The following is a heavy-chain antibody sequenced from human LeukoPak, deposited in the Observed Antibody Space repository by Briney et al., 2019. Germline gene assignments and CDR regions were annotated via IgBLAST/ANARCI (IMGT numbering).Heavy chain of an antibody. CDR1: GGSITSYH. CDR2: ISYSGST. CDR3: ASGGFCGSTTCYPNWFDP. J-gene: IGHJ5*02. Sequence: SETLSLTCTVSGGSITSYHWSWIRQPPGKGLEWIGYISYSGSTNYNPSLKSRVTISIDTSKNQFSLKLSSVTAADTAVYYCASGGFCGSTTCYPNWFDPWGQGTLVTVSS. V-gene: IGHV4-59*01. D-gene: IGHD2-2*01.